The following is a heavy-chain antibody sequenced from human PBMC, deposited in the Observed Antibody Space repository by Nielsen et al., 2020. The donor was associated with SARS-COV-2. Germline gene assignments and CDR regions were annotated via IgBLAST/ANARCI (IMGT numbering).Heavy chain of an antibody. J-gene: IGHJ4*02. CDR3: AKGRCGSTTCPGDY. CDR1: GFTFSTYA. CDR2: ICGTGGCT. D-gene: IGHD2-2*01. V-gene: IGHV3-23*01. Sequence: GGSLRLSCAASGFTFSTYAMTWVRQAPGKGLEWVSGICGTGGCTYYADSVKGRFTISRDNSRNTLFLQMNSLRAEDTAVYYCAKGRCGSTTCPGDYWGQGTLVTVSA.